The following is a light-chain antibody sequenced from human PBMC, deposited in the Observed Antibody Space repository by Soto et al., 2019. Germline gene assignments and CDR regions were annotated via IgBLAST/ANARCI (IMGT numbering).Light chain of an antibody. J-gene: IGLJ1*01. Sequence: QSVLTQPASVSGSPGQSITISCTGTSSDIGVYPYVSWYQQHPAKVPKLIIYEVTNRPSGVTGRFSGSKSQNSASLTISGLQADDEADYYCSSYSATNTLVFGSGTKLTVL. V-gene: IGLV2-14*01. CDR2: EVT. CDR1: SSDIGVYPY. CDR3: SSYSATNTLV.